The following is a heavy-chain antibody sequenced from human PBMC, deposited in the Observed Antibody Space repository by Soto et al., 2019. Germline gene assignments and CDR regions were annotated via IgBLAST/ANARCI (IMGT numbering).Heavy chain of an antibody. Sequence: QITLKESGPTLVIPTQTLRLTCTFSGFSLSTSGVGVAWIRQPPGKALEWLALIYWDDDKRYRPSLETRLTITKDTSKNQVVLTMTNMDSVDTATYYCAYLPCSGGSCYWFSYSGMDVWGQGTTVTVSS. CDR2: IYWDDDK. CDR1: GFSLSTSGVG. D-gene: IGHD2-15*01. CDR3: AYLPCSGGSCYWFSYSGMDV. J-gene: IGHJ6*02. V-gene: IGHV2-5*02.